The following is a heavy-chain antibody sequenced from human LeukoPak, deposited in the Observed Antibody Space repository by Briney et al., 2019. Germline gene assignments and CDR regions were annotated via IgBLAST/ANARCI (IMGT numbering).Heavy chain of an antibody. CDR3: ASTRAGQSEIFDY. J-gene: IGHJ4*02. V-gene: IGHV4-31*03. D-gene: IGHD1-1*01. Sequence: PSQTLSLTCTVSGGSISSGGYYWSWIRQHPGKGLEWIGYIYYSGSTYYNPSLKSRVTISVDTSKNQFSLKLSSVTAADTAVYYCASTRAGQSEIFDYWGQGTLVTVSS. CDR1: GGSISSGGYY. CDR2: IYYSGST.